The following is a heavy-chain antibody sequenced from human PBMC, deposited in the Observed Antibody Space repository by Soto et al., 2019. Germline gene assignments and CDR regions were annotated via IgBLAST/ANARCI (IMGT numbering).Heavy chain of an antibody. J-gene: IGHJ4*02. V-gene: IGHV1-8*01. CDR1: GYTFTSYD. D-gene: IGHD5-12*01. CDR3: ARELNSDIVATIGFDY. CDR2: MNPNSGNT. Sequence: ASVKVSCKASGYTFTSYDINWVRQATGQGLEWMGWMNPNSGNTGYAQKFRGRVTMTRNTSISTAYMELSSLRSEDTAVYYCARELNSDIVATIGFDYWGQGTLVTVSS.